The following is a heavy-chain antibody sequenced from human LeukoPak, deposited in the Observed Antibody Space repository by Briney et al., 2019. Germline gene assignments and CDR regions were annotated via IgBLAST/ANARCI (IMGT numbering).Heavy chain of an antibody. CDR1: GGSISSYY. V-gene: IGHV4-59*01. D-gene: IGHD1-1*01. CDR2: IYYSGST. Sequence: SETLSLTCTVSGGSISSYYWNWIRQPPGKGLEWIGYIYYSGSTNYSPSLKSRVTISVDTSKNQFSLKLSSVTAADTAVYYCARVGDWNDLVYWGQGTLVTVSS. CDR3: ARVGDWNDLVY. J-gene: IGHJ4*02.